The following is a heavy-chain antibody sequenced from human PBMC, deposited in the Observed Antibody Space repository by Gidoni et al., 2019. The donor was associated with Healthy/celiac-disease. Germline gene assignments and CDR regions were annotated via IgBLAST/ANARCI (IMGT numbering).Heavy chain of an antibody. Sequence: YVFPSVRQAPGKGLEWVTVIWYDGSNKYYADSVKGRFTISRDNSKNTLYLQMNSLRAEDTAVYYCARETIVVVPAAISYYYYYMDVWGKGTTVTVSS. V-gene: IGHV3-33*01. D-gene: IGHD2-2*01. CDR1: YV. CDR3: ARETIVVVPAAISYYYYYMDV. CDR2: IWYDGSNK. J-gene: IGHJ6*03.